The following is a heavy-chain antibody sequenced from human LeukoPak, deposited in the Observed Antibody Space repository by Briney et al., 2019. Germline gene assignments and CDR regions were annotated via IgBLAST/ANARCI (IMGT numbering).Heavy chain of an antibody. Sequence: SQTLSLTCAVSGGSISSGGYSWSWIRQPPGKGLEWIGYIYHSGSTYYNPSLKSRVTISVDRSKNQFSLKLSSVTAADTAVYYCARGYYDILTGYSQGYYFDYWGQGTLVTVSS. CDR1: GGSISSGGYS. CDR3: ARGYYDILTGYSQGYYFDY. J-gene: IGHJ4*02. D-gene: IGHD3-9*01. CDR2: IYHSGST. V-gene: IGHV4-30-2*01.